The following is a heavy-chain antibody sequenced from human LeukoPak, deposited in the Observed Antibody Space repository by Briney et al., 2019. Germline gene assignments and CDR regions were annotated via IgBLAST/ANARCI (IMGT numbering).Heavy chain of an antibody. CDR1: GGSISSYY. V-gene: IGHV4-4*07. J-gene: IGHJ4*02. Sequence: SETLSLTCTVSGGSISSYYWSWIRQPAGKGLEWIGRIYTSGSTNYNPSLKSRVTMSVDTSKNQFSLKLSSVTVADTAVYYCARVFGSGWTFNFDYWGQGTLVTVSS. CDR3: ARVFGSGWTFNFDY. D-gene: IGHD6-19*01. CDR2: IYTSGST.